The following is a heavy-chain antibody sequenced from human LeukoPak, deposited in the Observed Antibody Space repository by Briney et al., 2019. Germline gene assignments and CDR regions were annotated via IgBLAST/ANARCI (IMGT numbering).Heavy chain of an antibody. CDR2: IIPIFGTA. CDR3: ARWFGEDSNYYYYMDV. CDR1: GGTFSSYA. D-gene: IGHD3-10*01. Sequence: SVKVSCKASGGTFSSYAISWVRQAPGQGLEWMGGIIPIFGTANYAQKFQGRVTITADESTSTAYMELSSLRSEDTAVYYCARWFGEDSNYYYYMDVWGKGTTVTISS. V-gene: IGHV1-69*13. J-gene: IGHJ6*03.